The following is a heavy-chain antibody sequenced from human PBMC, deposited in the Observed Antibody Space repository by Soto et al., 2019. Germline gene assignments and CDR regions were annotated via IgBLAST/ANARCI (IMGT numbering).Heavy chain of an antibody. CDR1: GFTFSSDG. Sequence: HPGGSLRLSCAASGFTFSSDGMHWVRQAPGKGLEWVAVTSYDGSKKYYADSVKGRFTISRDNSKNTLYLQMNSLTLEDTAVYYCARGYYDSSGRYYFDYWGQGT. D-gene: IGHD3-22*01. CDR2: TSYDGSKK. V-gene: IGHV3-30*03. CDR3: ARGYYDSSGRYYFDY. J-gene: IGHJ4*02.